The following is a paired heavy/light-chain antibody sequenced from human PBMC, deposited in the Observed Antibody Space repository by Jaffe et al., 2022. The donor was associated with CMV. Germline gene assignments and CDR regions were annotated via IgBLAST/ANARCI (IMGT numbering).Heavy chain of an antibody. V-gene: IGHV4-39*01. CDR2: IYYSGST. Sequence: QLQLQESGPGLVKPSETLSLTCTVSGGSISSSSYYWGWIRQPPGKGLEWIGSIYYSGSTYYNPSLKSRVTISVDTSKNQFSLKLSSVTAADTAVYYCARLYAYCGGDCYPYYFDYWGQGTLVTVSS. CDR1: GGSISSSSYY. CDR3: ARLYAYCGGDCYPYYFDY. D-gene: IGHD2-21*02. J-gene: IGHJ4*02.
Light chain of an antibody. Sequence: QSVLTQPPSVSAAPGQKVTISCSGSSSNIGNNYVSWYQQLPGTAPKLLIYENNKRPSGIPDRFSGSKSGTSATLGITGLQTGDEADYYCGTWDSSLSDWVFGGGTKLTVL. CDR1: SSNIGNNY. CDR3: GTWDSSLSDWV. J-gene: IGLJ3*02. V-gene: IGLV1-51*02. CDR2: ENN.